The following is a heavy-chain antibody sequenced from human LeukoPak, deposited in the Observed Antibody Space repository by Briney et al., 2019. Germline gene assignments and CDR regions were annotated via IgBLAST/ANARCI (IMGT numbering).Heavy chain of an antibody. J-gene: IGHJ4*02. V-gene: IGHV3-13*01. CDR2: IGTAGNT. CDR1: GFSFSSHD. CDR3: ARSKSYSSGWTDFDY. D-gene: IGHD6-19*01. Sequence: GESLKISCAASGFSFSSHDMHRVRQPTGKGLEWVSVIGTAGNTYYADSVEGRFTISRENAKNSLYLQMDNLRAGDTAVYYCARSKSYSSGWTDFDYWGQGTLVTVSS.